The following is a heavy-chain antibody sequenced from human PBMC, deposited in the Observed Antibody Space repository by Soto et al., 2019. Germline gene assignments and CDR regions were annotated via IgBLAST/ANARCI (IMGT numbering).Heavy chain of an antibody. Sequence: QVQLVQSGAEVKTPGSSVNVSCQASGGTFSSYSINWVRQAAGQGLEWMGRLIPMFGTTDYAQRFQGRVTFTADESTSTASMEVTNLTSEDTAVYYCARSVVLTFTRFYDMDVWGQGTTVNVS. J-gene: IGHJ6*02. CDR2: LIPMFGTT. V-gene: IGHV1-69*18. D-gene: IGHD3-9*01. CDR3: ARSVVLTFTRFYDMDV. CDR1: GGTFSSYS.